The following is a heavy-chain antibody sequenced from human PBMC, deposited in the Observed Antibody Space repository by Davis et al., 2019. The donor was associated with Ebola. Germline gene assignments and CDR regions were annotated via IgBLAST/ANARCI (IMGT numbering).Heavy chain of an antibody. D-gene: IGHD3-22*01. CDR1: GGSVSSGSYY. CDR3: ASRRRANGYQLDY. J-gene: IGHJ4*02. CDR2: IYYSGST. Sequence: MPSETLSLTCTVSGGSVSSGSYYWSWIRQPPGKGLEWIGYIYYSGSTNYNPSLKSRVTISVDTSKNQFSLKLSSVTAADTAVYYCASRRRANGYQLDYWGQGTLVTVSS. V-gene: IGHV4-61*01.